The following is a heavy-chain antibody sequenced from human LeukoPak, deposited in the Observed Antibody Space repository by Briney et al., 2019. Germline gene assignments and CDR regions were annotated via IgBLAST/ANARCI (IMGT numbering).Heavy chain of an antibody. J-gene: IGHJ4*02. CDR3: ARFKGGTGFDY. CDR1: GASITTTIFD. CDR2: ISSSGRA. D-gene: IGHD1-26*01. V-gene: IGHV4-39*01. Sequence: PSETLSLTCAVSGASITTTIFDWAWIRQPPGQDLEWIATISSSGRAYYNPSLMSRVTISVDTSKNQFSLDLNSVTAADTGLFYCARFKGGTGFDYWGQGILVIVSS.